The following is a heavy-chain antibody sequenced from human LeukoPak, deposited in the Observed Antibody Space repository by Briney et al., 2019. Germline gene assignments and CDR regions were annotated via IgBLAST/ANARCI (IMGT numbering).Heavy chain of an antibody. J-gene: IGHJ4*02. Sequence: ASVKVSCKASGYTFTNYAIHWMRQAPGQRLEWMGWINAGNGNTKYSQRFQGRVTMTRDTFASTAYMELSSLRSEDTAVYYCARRFGNYYGSGSYYNPLDYWGQGTLVTVSS. CDR2: INAGNGNT. CDR1: GYTFTNYA. V-gene: IGHV1-3*01. CDR3: ARRFGNYYGSGSYYNPLDY. D-gene: IGHD3-10*01.